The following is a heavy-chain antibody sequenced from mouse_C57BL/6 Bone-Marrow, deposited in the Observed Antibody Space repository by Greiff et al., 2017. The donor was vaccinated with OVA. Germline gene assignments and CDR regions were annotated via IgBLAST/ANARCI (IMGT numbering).Heavy chain of an antibody. D-gene: IGHD1-1*01. CDR2: SRNKANDYTT. Sequence: EVKVVESGGGLVQSGRSLRLSCATSGFTFSDFYMVWVRQAPGKGLEWIAASRNKANDYTTEYSASVQGRFIVSCDTSQSILYLQMNALRAEDTAIYYCARDADYGSSYGAMDYWGQGTSVTVSS. J-gene: IGHJ4*01. CDR3: ARDADYGSSYGAMDY. V-gene: IGHV7-1*01. CDR1: GFTFSDFY.